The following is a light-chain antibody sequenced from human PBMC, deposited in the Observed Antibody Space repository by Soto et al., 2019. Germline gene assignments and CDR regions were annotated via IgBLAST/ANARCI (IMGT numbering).Light chain of an antibody. CDR3: QHSYITPFT. Sequence: DIQMTQSPSSLSASVGDRVTITCRASQSITNYLNWYQEKLGKAPQLLIYAASGLQGGVPSRFIGSGSGTDFTLTISSLQPEYFATYYFQHSYITPFTFGPGTKVDIK. CDR2: AAS. CDR1: QSITNY. V-gene: IGKV1-39*01. J-gene: IGKJ3*01.